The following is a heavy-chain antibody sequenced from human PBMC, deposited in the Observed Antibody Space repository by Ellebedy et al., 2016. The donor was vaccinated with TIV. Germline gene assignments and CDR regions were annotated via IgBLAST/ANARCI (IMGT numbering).Heavy chain of an antibody. CDR3: AKDPGSWRRFPRYYFDY. V-gene: IGHV3-30*18. J-gene: IGHJ4*02. Sequence: GESLKISGAASGFTFSSYAMHWVRQAPGKGLEWVAVISYDGSNKYYTDSVKGRFTISRDNSKNTLYLQMNSLRAEDTAVYYCAKDPGSWRRFPRYYFDYWGQGTLVTVSS. CDR1: GFTFSSYA. CDR2: ISYDGSNK. D-gene: IGHD3-10*01.